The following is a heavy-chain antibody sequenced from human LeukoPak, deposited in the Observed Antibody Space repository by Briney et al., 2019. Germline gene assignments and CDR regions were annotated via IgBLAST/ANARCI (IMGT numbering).Heavy chain of an antibody. V-gene: IGHV1-2*02. CDR1: AYTFTGNY. J-gene: IGHJ5*01. Sequence: ASVKVSCKASAYTFTGNYMHWMRQAPGQGLEWMGWINPNSGGTNYAQKFQGRVTMTRDASMSTVYMELSRLRSDDTAVYYCARDYCSGGSCPFDSWGQGTLITVSS. CDR2: INPNSGGT. CDR3: ARDYCSGGSCPFDS. D-gene: IGHD2-15*01.